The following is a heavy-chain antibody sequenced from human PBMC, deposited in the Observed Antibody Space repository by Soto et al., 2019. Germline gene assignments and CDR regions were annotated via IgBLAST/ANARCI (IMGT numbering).Heavy chain of an antibody. CDR1: GYTFTSYG. V-gene: IGHV1-18*01. D-gene: IGHD2-21*02. CDR2: ISAYNGNT. CDR3: ARLATVVTPLRVGYYFDY. J-gene: IGHJ4*02. Sequence: QVQLVQSGAEVKKPGASVKVSWKASGYTFTSYGISWVRQAPGQGLEWMGWISAYNGNTNYAQKLQGRVTMTTDTSTSTAYMELRSLRSDDTAVYYCARLATVVTPLRVGYYFDYWGQGTLVTVSS.